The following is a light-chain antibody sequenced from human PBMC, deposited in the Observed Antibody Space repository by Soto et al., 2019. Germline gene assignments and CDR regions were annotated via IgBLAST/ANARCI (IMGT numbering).Light chain of an antibody. J-gene: IGLJ3*02. CDR2: DVR. CDR1: SSDVGGYNY. V-gene: IGLV2-11*01. CDR3: CSYVGSPWV. Sequence: QSALTQPRSVSGSPGQSVTISCTGTSSDVGGYNYVSWYQHHPGKAPKVMIYDVRKRPSGVPDRFSGSKSGNTASLTISGLQAEDEADYYCCSYVGSPWVFGGGTKVTVL.